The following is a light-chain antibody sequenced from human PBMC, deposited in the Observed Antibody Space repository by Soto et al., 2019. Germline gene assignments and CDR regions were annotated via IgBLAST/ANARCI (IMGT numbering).Light chain of an antibody. CDR2: GAS. CDR3: QQYNNWPPVT. Sequence: EIEMTQSASTLSRSPGERATLSCGASQSVSSNLAWYQQKPGQAPRLLIYGASTRATGIPARFSGSGSGTEFTLTISSLQSEDFAVYYCQQYNNWPPVTFGQGTKVDIK. J-gene: IGKJ1*01. CDR1: QSVSSN. V-gene: IGKV3-15*01.